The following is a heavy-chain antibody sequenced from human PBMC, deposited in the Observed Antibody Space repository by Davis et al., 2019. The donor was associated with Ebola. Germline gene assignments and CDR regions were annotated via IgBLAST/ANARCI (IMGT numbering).Heavy chain of an antibody. J-gene: IGHJ2*01. Sequence: SQTLSLTCAVYGGSFSGYYWSWIRQPPGKGLEWIGEINHNGRTNFNPSLKSRLTISIDTSKNQFSLKLSSVTAAGTAVYYCAGGVDTAMLSYWYFDLWGRGTLVTVSS. V-gene: IGHV4-34*09. D-gene: IGHD5-18*01. CDR1: GGSFSGYY. CDR2: INHNGRT. CDR3: AGGVDTAMLSYWYFDL.